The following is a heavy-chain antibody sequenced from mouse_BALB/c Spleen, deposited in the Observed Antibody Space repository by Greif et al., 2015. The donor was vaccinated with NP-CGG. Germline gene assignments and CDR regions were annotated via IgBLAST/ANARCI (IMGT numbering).Heavy chain of an antibody. CDR3: ARRTGTEAMDY. CDR1: GYTFTDYY. V-gene: IGHV1-84*02. J-gene: IGHJ4*01. CDR2: IYPGSSNT. D-gene: IGHD4-1*01. Sequence: VQLQQSGPELVKPGASVKISCKASGYTFTDYYINWVKQKPGQGLEWIGWIYPGSSNTKYNEKFKGKATLTVDTSSSTAYMQLSGLTSEDTAVYFCARRTGTEAMDYWGQGTSVTVSS.